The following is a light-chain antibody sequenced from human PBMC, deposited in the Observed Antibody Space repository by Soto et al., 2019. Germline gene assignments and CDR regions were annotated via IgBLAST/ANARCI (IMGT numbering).Light chain of an antibody. Sequence: DIQMTQSPYSLSASVGDRVTITCRASQSISNYLHWYQQKPGKAPKLLVRNVSSLQRGVPSRFTGSGSETDFTLTISSLQPEDFATYFCQQSSSGPFTFGQGTKLEIK. CDR2: NVS. CDR3: QQSSSGPFT. V-gene: IGKV1-39*01. J-gene: IGKJ2*01. CDR1: QSISNY.